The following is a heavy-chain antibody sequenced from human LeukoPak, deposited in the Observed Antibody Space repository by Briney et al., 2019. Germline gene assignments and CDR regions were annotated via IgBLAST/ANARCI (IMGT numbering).Heavy chain of an antibody. D-gene: IGHD6-19*01. Sequence: ASVKVSCKASGYTFTGYYMHWVRQAPGQGLEWMGWISPYNGHTKYAQKLQGRVTMTTDTSTRIASMELRSLRSDDTAVYYCARGALSKTSGWYESVGAFDIWGQGTMVTVSS. V-gene: IGHV1-18*04. CDR1: GYTFTGYY. J-gene: IGHJ3*02. CDR3: ARGALSKTSGWYESVGAFDI. CDR2: ISPYNGHT.